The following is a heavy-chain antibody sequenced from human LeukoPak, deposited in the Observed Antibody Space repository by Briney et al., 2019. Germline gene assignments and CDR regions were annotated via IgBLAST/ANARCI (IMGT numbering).Heavy chain of an antibody. Sequence: GGSLRLSCAASGFNFSSQWMSWVRQAPGKGLEWVANVNQGGTQKYYVDSVKGRFTISRDNAKNSLYLQMNSLRAEDTAVYYCASALLNSPGYSSGWGQGTLVTVSS. J-gene: IGHJ4*02. CDR3: ASALLNSPGYSSG. D-gene: IGHD6-19*01. V-gene: IGHV3-7*01. CDR2: VNQGGTQK. CDR1: GFNFSSQW.